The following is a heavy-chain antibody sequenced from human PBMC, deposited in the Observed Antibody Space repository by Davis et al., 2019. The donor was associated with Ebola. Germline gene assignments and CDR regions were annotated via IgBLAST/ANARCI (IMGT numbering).Heavy chain of an antibody. CDR1: GGSVSSDVYS. CDR3: AALFSGSYLAYVDV. CDR2: VYNRDTT. V-gene: IGHV4-61*08. Sequence: MPGGSLRLSCSVTGGSVSSDVYSWNWIRQSPGKGLEWIGFVYNRDTTNYNPSLNGRVTISKDTSKNQFSLRLSSVSAADSAVYYCAALFSGSYLAYVDVWGKGTTVTVS. J-gene: IGHJ6*03. D-gene: IGHD1-26*01.